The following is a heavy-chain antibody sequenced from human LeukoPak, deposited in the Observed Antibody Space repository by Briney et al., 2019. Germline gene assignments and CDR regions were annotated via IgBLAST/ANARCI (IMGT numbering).Heavy chain of an antibody. Sequence: PGGSLRLSCAASGFTFNTYAMSWVRQAAGKGLEWVSTVTGNGGSTYYADSVEGRFTISRDNSKNPLYLQMSSLRAEDTAVYYCVRDGRRHESTDYYYMDVWGKGTTVTGSS. D-gene: IGHD5/OR15-5a*01. CDR2: VTGNGGST. CDR1: GFTFNTYA. J-gene: IGHJ6*03. CDR3: VRDGRRHESTDYYYMDV. V-gene: IGHV3-23*01.